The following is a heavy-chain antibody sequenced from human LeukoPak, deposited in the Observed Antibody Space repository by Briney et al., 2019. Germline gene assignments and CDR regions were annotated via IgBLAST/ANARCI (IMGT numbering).Heavy chain of an antibody. J-gene: IGHJ5*02. D-gene: IGHD3-10*02. CDR1: GFTFSTFH. CDR3: ARSYVLNFFNP. CDR2: IQNDGGNE. V-gene: IGHV3-30*02. Sequence: QSGGSLRLSCATSGFTFSTFHMHWVRQAPGGVPEWVASIQNDGGNEYYGDSVKGRFTISRDNSKSTLYLQLNSLTTEDTAVYYCARSYVLNFFNPWGQGTLVTVSS.